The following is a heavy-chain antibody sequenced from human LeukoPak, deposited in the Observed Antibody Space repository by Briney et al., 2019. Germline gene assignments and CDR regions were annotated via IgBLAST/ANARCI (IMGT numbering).Heavy chain of an antibody. J-gene: IGHJ6*03. Sequence: PGGSLRLSCAASGFTFSSYEMNWVRQAPGKGLEWVSYISSSGSTIYYADSVKGRFTISRDNAKNSLYLQMNSLRTEDTALYYCAKDFGSSSQSRYYYYYYMDVWGKGTTVTVSS. CDR1: GFTFSSYE. CDR3: AKDFGSSSQSRYYYYYYMDV. D-gene: IGHD6-13*01. V-gene: IGHV3-48*03. CDR2: ISSSGSTI.